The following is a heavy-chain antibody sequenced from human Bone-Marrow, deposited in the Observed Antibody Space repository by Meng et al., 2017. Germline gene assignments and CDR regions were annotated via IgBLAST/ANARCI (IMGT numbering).Heavy chain of an antibody. Sequence: QCGGVGGGFVKPGGSLILFCVASGFSFSDAWMSWVRQAPGKGLEWVGRIKSNSDGGTTDYAAPVKGRFTISRDDSKNTLYLQMNSLITEDTAVYFCATGAAAADHWGQGTLVTVSS. CDR2: IKSNSDGGTT. D-gene: IGHD6-13*01. CDR1: GFSFSDAW. V-gene: IGHV3-15*01. CDR3: ATGAAAADH. J-gene: IGHJ4*02.